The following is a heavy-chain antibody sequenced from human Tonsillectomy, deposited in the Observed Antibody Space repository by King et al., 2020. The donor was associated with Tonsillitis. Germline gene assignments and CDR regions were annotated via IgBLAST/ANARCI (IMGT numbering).Heavy chain of an antibody. CDR2: ISGSGGNT. D-gene: IGHD5-12*01. CDR3: AKDKVATMPRDAFDF. J-gene: IGHJ3*01. V-gene: IGHV3-23*04. CDR1: GFTFRNYA. Sequence: EVQLVESGGGLVQPGGSLRLSCAASGFTFRNYAMSWVRQAPGKGLEWVSAISGSGGNTYSADSVKGRFTISRDNSKNTLYLQMNSLRVEDTAVYYCAKDKVATMPRDAFDFWGQGTMVTVSS.